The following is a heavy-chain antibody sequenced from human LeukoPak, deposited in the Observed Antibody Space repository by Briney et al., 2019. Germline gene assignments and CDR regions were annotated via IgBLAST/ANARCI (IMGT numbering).Heavy chain of an antibody. J-gene: IGHJ4*02. Sequence: GGSLRLSCAASGFTFRNYWMKGVREAPGEGGEWVANIKEDGSEKDYVDSVKGRFNISRDNAKNSLYLQMSSLRAEDTAVYFCARDRIGGEEYWGQGTLVTVSS. D-gene: IGHD3-16*01. CDR1: GFTFRNYW. CDR3: ARDRIGGEEY. V-gene: IGHV3-7*01. CDR2: IKEDGSEK.